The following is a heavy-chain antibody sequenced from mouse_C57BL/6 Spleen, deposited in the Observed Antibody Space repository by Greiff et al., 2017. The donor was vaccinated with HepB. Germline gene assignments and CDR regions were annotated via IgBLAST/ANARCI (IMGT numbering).Heavy chain of an antibody. V-gene: IGHV1-54*01. D-gene: IGHD4-1*01. CDR3: ARRLTGSRYAMDY. CDR1: GYAFTNYL. J-gene: IGHJ4*01. Sequence: QVQLQQSGAELVRPGTSVKVSCKASGYAFTNYLIAWVKQRPGQGLEWIGVINPGSGGTNYTEKFKGKATLTADKSSSTAYMQLSSLTSEDSAVYFCARRLTGSRYAMDYWGQGTSVTVSS. CDR2: INPGSGGT.